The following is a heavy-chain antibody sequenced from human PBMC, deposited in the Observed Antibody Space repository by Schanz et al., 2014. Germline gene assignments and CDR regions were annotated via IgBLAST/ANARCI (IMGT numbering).Heavy chain of an antibody. J-gene: IGHJ3*02. CDR1: GFTFTNYA. Sequence: EVKMVESGGGLVKPGGSLRLSCAASGFTFTNYAMSWVRQAPGKGPEWVSYIRSSSTPIYYADSVKGRFTISRDNAKNTLYLQMNSLRAEDTAVYYCAKSDAFDIWGQGTLXTVSS. CDR3: AKSDAFDI. V-gene: IGHV3-21*05. CDR2: IRSSSTPI.